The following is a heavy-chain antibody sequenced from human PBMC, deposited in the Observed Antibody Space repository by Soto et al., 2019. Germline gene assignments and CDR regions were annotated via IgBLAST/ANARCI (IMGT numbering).Heavy chain of an antibody. CDR1: GFTFSRFT. CDR3: ARDAGGVSSSEGWFDP. J-gene: IGHJ5*02. Sequence: EVQLVESGGGLVKPGGSLRLSCAASGFTFSRFTMNWVRQAPGKGLEWVSAISSNSAYIYYANSVRGRFTISRDNAEISVYLQMNSLRAEDTAVYYCARDAGGVSSSEGWFDPWGQGTLVTVSS. D-gene: IGHD6-6*01. CDR2: ISSNSAYI. V-gene: IGHV3-21*06.